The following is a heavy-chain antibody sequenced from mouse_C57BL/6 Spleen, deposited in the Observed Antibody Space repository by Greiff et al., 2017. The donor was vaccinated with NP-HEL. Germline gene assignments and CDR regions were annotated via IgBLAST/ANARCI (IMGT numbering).Heavy chain of an antibody. D-gene: IGHD2-1*01. J-gene: IGHJ2*01. Sequence: EVMLVESGGGLVKPGGSLKLSCAASGFTFSSYTMSWVRQTPEKRLEWVATISGGGGNTYYPDSVKGRFTISRDNAKNTLYLQMSSLRSEDTALYYCARQDYYGNGFFDYWGQGTTLTVSS. CDR1: GFTFSSYT. CDR2: ISGGGGNT. CDR3: ARQDYYGNGFFDY. V-gene: IGHV5-9*01.